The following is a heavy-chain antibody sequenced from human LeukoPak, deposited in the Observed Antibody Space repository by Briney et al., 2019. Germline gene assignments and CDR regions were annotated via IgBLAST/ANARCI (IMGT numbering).Heavy chain of an antibody. CDR1: GGSINSATYY. D-gene: IGHD2-15*01. J-gene: IGHJ4*02. V-gene: IGHV4-61*02. CDR2: IYTSGST. Sequence: TLSLTCTVSGGSINSATYYWTWIRQPAGKGLEWIGRIYTSGSTNYNPSLKSRVTISVDTSKNQFSLKLSSVTAADTAVYYCARNSCPSGTCYDNRGYFDYWGQGTLVTVSS. CDR3: ARNSCPSGTCYDNRGYFDY.